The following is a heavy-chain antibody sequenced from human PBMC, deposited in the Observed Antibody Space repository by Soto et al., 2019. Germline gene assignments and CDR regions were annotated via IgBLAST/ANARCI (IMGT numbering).Heavy chain of an antibody. D-gene: IGHD1-26*01. Sequence: EVPLLESGGGLVQPGGSLRLSCAASGFTFSSYAMRWVRQAPGKGLEWVSAISGSGDSTYYADSVKGRFTISRDNSKNTVYLPMNRLRGEDTAVYYCARRGSGSYYDYWGQGTLVTVSS. CDR1: GFTFSSYA. CDR3: ARRGSGSYYDY. J-gene: IGHJ4*02. CDR2: ISGSGDST. V-gene: IGHV3-23*01.